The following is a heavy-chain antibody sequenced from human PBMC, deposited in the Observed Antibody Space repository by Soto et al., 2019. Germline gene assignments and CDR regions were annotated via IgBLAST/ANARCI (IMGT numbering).Heavy chain of an antibody. Sequence: QVQLEQSGAEVKKPGSSVKVSCKASGGTFRNSAISWVRKAPGQGLEWLGGIMPIFRTPDYSQKFQGRVTVTADESTSTAYMELRGLRSDDTAVYYCARDNDRPQLGGNYYYILDVWGQGTTVTVSS. V-gene: IGHV1-69*12. D-gene: IGHD1-1*01. CDR2: IMPIFRTP. CDR1: GGTFRNSA. CDR3: ARDNDRPQLGGNYYYILDV. J-gene: IGHJ6*02.